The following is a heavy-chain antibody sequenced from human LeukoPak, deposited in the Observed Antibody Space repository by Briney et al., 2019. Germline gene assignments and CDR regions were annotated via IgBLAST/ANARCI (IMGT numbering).Heavy chain of an antibody. CDR1: GFTFSSYA. CDR2: ISYDGSNK. Sequence: GGSLRLSCAASGFTFSSYAMHWVRQAPGKGLEWVAVISYDGSNKYYADSVKGRFTISRDNSKNTLYLQMNSLRAEDTAVYYCAKYAPPSTMVTRFFDYWGQGTLVTVSS. D-gene: IGHD5/OR15-5a*01. CDR3: AKYAPPSTMVTRFFDY. J-gene: IGHJ4*02. V-gene: IGHV3-30-3*02.